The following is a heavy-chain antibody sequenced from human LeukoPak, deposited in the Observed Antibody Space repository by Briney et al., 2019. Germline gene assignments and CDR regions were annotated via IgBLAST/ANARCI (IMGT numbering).Heavy chain of an antibody. CDR3: ARDWFSDSSGYYPSPGFDY. CDR1: GYTFTSYY. CDR2: INPSGGST. V-gene: IGHV1-46*01. J-gene: IGHJ4*02. D-gene: IGHD3-22*01. Sequence: ASVKVSCKASGYTFTSYYMHWVRQAPGQGLEWMGIINPSGGSTSYAQKFQGRVTMTRDTSMSTVYMELSSLRSEDTAVYYCARDWFSDSSGYYPSPGFDYWGQGTLVTVSS.